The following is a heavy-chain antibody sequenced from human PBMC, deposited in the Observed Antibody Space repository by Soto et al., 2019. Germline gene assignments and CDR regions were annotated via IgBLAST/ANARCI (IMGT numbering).Heavy chain of an antibody. J-gene: IGHJ5*02. Sequence: QVQLVQSGAEVKKPGSSVKVSCKASGGTFSSYAISWVRQAPGQGLEWMGGIIPIFGTANYAQKFQGRVTITADESTSTAYMELSSLRSEDTAVYYCARDVVKYYDSSGYYPSWFDPWGQGTQVTVSS. CDR2: IIPIFGTA. D-gene: IGHD3-22*01. CDR3: ARDVVKYYDSSGYYPSWFDP. CDR1: GGTFSSYA. V-gene: IGHV1-69*12.